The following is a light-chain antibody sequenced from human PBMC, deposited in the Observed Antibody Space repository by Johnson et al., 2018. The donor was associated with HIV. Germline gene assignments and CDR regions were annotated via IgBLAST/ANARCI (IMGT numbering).Light chain of an antibody. CDR2: EDY. V-gene: IGLV1-51*02. J-gene: IGLJ1*01. CDR3: GVWDASLSPHYV. CDR1: SSNIENYF. Sequence: QAVLTQPPSVSAAPGQRVNISCSGHSSNIENYFVSWYQQLPGAAPRLLIYEDYKRPSGIPDRFSGSKSGASATLGITGLQTGDEVDYYCGVWDASLSPHYVFGTGTTITVL.